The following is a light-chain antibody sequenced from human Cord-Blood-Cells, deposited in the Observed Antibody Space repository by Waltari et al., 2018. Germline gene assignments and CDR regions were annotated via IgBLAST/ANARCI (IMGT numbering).Light chain of an antibody. V-gene: IGKV1-6*01. CDR2: AAS. Sequence: AIQMTQSPSSLSASVGDRVTITCRASQGIRNDLGWYQQKPAKAPKLLIYAASSLQSGVPSRFSGSGAGTDFTLTISSLQPEDFATDYCLQDYNYPLTFGGGTKVEIK. CDR3: LQDYNYPLT. CDR1: QGIRND. J-gene: IGKJ4*01.